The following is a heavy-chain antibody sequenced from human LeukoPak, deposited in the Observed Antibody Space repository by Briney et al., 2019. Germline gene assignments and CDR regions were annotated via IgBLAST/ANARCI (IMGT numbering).Heavy chain of an antibody. D-gene: IGHD5-18*01. Sequence: SETLSLTCTVSNGSISIYYWSWVRQPAGKGLEWIGRISASGSTNYNPSLKSRVTMSVDTSKNQFSLKLSSVTAADTAVYYCARDWLLNHDAFDIWGQGTMVTVSS. CDR3: ARDWLLNHDAFDI. CDR2: ISASGST. J-gene: IGHJ3*02. V-gene: IGHV4-4*07. CDR1: NGSISIYY.